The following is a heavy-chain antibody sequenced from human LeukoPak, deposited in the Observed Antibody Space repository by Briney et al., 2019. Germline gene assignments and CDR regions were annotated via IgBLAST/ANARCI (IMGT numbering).Heavy chain of an antibody. Sequence: ASVKVSCKASGYTFTGYYMHWVRQAPGQGLEWMGWINPNSGGTNYAQRFQGRVTMTRDTSISTAYMELSRLRSDDTAVYYCARYGDLFGYFDYWGQGTLVTVSS. CDR2: INPNSGGT. CDR1: GYTFTGYY. V-gene: IGHV1-2*02. CDR3: ARYGDLFGYFDY. D-gene: IGHD4-17*01. J-gene: IGHJ4*02.